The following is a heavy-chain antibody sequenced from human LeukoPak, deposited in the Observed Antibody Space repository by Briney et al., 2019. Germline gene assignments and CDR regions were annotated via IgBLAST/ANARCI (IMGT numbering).Heavy chain of an antibody. CDR3: ARDGPTSVL. J-gene: IGHJ4*02. V-gene: IGHV4-31*03. Sequence: SETLSLTCTVSGASISSGGYYWSWIRQQPGKGLEWIGYRHYSGTSYYSTSLKSRIAISIDTSKNQFSLKLSSVTAADTAVYYCARDGPTSVLWGQGTLVTVSS. D-gene: IGHD1-1*01. CDR1: GASISSGGYY. CDR2: RHYSGTS.